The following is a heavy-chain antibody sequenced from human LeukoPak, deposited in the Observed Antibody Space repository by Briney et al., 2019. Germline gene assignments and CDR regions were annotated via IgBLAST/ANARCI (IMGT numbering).Heavy chain of an antibody. Sequence: GGSLRLSCAASGFTFSSYAMSWVRQAPGKGLEWVSGISSGGGTYYADSVKGWFTISRDNSKNTLYLQMNNLRAEDTAVYYCAKDGYSNSRYDWFDPWGQGTLVTVSS. CDR1: GFTFSSYA. D-gene: IGHD6-13*01. CDR2: ISSGGGT. J-gene: IGHJ5*02. V-gene: IGHV3-23*01. CDR3: AKDGYSNSRYDWFDP.